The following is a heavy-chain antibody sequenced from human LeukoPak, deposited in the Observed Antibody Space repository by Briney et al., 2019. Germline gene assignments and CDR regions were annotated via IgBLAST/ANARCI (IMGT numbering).Heavy chain of an antibody. CDR1: GYSISSGYY. Sequence: SETLSLTCTVSGYSISSGYYWGWIRQPPGKGLEWIGSIYHSGSTYYNPSLTSPVNISGDTSKHPFSLKLSSAPAADTAVYYCASPHRYCSGGSCPDDYWGQGTLVTVSS. CDR3: ASPHRYCSGGSCPDDY. CDR2: IYHSGST. V-gene: IGHV4-38-2*02. J-gene: IGHJ4*02. D-gene: IGHD2-15*01.